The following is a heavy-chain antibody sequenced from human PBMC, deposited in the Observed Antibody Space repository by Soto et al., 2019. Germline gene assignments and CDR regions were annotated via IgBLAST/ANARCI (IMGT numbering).Heavy chain of an antibody. CDR3: AGARYCSSTTCYFFDC. CDR1: GASISRDGYS. V-gene: IGHV4-30-2*01. CDR2: FYHDGTT. D-gene: IGHD2-2*01. J-gene: IGHJ4*02. Sequence: ASETLSLTCTVSGASISRDGYSWSWIRQPPGKGLEWIGYFYHDGTTYYNPSLRSRVTISVDKSKNQFSLRLISVTAADTAVYYCAGARYCSSTTCYFFDCWGQGALVTVSS.